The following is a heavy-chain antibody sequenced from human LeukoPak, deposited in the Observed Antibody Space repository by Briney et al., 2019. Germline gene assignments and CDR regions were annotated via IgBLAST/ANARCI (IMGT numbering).Heavy chain of an antibody. CDR3: ARGSYDYVWGSYRY. Sequence: ASVKVSCKVSGYTLTELSMHWVRQAPGKGLEWMGGFGPEDGETIYAQKFQGRVTMTEDTSTDTAYMELSSLRSEDTAVYYCARGSYDYVWGSYRYWGQGTLVTVSS. CDR2: FGPEDGET. CDR1: GYTLTELS. D-gene: IGHD3-16*02. V-gene: IGHV1-24*01. J-gene: IGHJ4*02.